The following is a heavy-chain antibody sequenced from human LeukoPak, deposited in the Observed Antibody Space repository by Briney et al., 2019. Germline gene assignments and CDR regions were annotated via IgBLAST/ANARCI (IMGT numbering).Heavy chain of an antibody. CDR1: GYSFTSYW. D-gene: IGHD3-3*01. CDR3: ARAPPGYDFWSGYFDAFDI. V-gene: IGHV5-51*01. J-gene: IGHJ3*02. CDR2: IYPGGSDT. Sequence: GESLKISCKGSGYSFTSYWIGWVRQMPGKGLEWMGIIYPGGSDTRYSPSFQGQVTISADKSISTAYLQWSSLKASDTAMYYCARAPPGYDFWSGYFDAFDIWGQGTMVTVSS.